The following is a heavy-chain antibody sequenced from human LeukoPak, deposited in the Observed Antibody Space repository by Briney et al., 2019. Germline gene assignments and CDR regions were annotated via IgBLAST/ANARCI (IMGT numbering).Heavy chain of an antibody. CDR2: IYYSGST. J-gene: IGHJ4*02. Sequence: SETLSLTCTVSGGSISSSSYYWGWIRQPPGKGLEWIGSIYYSGSTYYNPSLKSRVTISVDTSKNQFSLELSSVTAADTAVYYCARGVDTASYYFDYWGQGTLVTVSS. CDR1: GGSISSSSYY. D-gene: IGHD5-18*01. V-gene: IGHV4-39*07. CDR3: ARGVDTASYYFDY.